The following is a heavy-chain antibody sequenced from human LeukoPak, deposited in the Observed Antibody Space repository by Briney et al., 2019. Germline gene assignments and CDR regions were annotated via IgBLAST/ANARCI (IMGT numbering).Heavy chain of an antibody. Sequence: PSETLSLNCTISGDTFKTYYWSWSRHPPGKGLEWIGCVYSSGSTKYDSYNPSLKSRATISVDPSENQFSLKLNSVTAADTALYYCARAGHYGEYGLDVWGQGTTVTVSS. CDR3: ARAGHYGEYGLDV. CDR2: VYSSGST. J-gene: IGHJ6*02. V-gene: IGHV4-59*01. CDR1: GDTFKTYY. D-gene: IGHD4-17*01.